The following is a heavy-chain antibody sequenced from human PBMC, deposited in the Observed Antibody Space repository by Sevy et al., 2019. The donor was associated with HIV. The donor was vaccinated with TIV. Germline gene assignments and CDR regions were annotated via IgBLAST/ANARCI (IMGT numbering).Heavy chain of an antibody. V-gene: IGHV4-39*01. CDR2: MYTRGNR. D-gene: IGHD6-13*01. CDR1: GASISSSRYS. CDR3: ARHEAGVASAGYDY. J-gene: IGHJ4*02. Sequence: SETLSLTCTVSGASISSSRYSWGWIRQPPGQGLEWVGSMYTRGNRQYSPSRKSRVSISEDTSKNQFSLRLTSLTAAHTAVYCCARHEAGVASAGYDYWGQGTLVTVSS.